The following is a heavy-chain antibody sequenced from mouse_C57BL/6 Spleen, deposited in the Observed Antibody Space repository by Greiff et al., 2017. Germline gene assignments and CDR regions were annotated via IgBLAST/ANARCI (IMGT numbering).Heavy chain of an antibody. Sequence: QVQLKQPGAELVKPGASVKLSCKASGYTFTSYWMHWVKQRPGRGLEWIGRIDPNSGGTKYNEKFKSQATLTVDQPSSTAYMQLSSLTSEDSAVYYCARLATSYRYFDVWGTGTTVTVSS. CDR3: ARLATSYRYFDV. J-gene: IGHJ1*03. CDR1: GYTFTSYW. D-gene: IGHD6-1*01. V-gene: IGHV1-72*01. CDR2: IDPNSGGT.